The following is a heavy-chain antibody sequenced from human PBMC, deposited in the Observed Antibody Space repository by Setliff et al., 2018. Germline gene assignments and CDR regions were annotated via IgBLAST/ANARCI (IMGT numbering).Heavy chain of an antibody. J-gene: IGHJ4*02. Sequence: GGSLRLSCAASGFTFSTYWMSWVRQAPGKGLEWVSMISGSAQTTYYADSVNGRFTISRDNSKNTVYLEMNSLRAEDTAVYYCAKRGPYCSGGTCHYYFDYWGQGTLVTVSS. D-gene: IGHD2-15*01. CDR3: AKRGPYCSGGTCHYYFDY. CDR2: ISGSAQTT. V-gene: IGHV3-23*01. CDR1: GFTFSTYW.